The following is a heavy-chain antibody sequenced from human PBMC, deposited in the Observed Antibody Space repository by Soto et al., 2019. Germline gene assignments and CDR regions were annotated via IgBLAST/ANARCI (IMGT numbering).Heavy chain of an antibody. V-gene: IGHV1-18*01. CDR1: GYTFTSYH. Sequence: ASVKVSCKASGYTFTSYHMNWVRQAPGQGLEWMGWINPSDGNRNFAQKFEDRVTMTTATSTNTVFLELRSLKSDDTAIYYCARDRLRGYDSSGFYSWGQGTMVTVSS. CDR2: INPSDGNR. J-gene: IGHJ4*02. CDR3: ARDRLRGYDSSGFYS. D-gene: IGHD3-22*01.